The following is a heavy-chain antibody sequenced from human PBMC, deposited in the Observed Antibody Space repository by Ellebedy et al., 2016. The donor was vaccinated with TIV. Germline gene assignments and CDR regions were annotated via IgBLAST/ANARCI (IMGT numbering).Heavy chain of an antibody. CDR2: IGTAGDP. CDR1: GFTFSSYD. CDR3: ARGGTTVAGYYYYGMDV. J-gene: IGHJ6*02. V-gene: IGHV3-13*05. Sequence: GGSLRLSCAASGFTFSSYDMHWVRQATGKGLEWVSAIGTAGDPYYPGSVKGRFTISRENAKNSLYLQRNSLRAGDTAVYYCARGGTTVAGYYYYGMDVWGQGTTVTVSS. D-gene: IGHD4-17*01.